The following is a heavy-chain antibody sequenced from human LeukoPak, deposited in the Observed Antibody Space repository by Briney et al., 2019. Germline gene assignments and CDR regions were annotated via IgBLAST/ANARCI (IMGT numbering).Heavy chain of an antibody. D-gene: IGHD2-21*01. CDR2: ITTSGST. CDR1: GLTASHNVNNA. J-gene: IGHJ6*02. V-gene: IGHV3-23*01. Sequence: GGSLRLSCAASGLTASHNVNNAMSWVRHAPGQGLEWVSGITTSGSTYCADSVKGRFTISRENSNNTLYLHMDSLRAEDTAVYYCAKAPVWNYYYGLDVWGQGTTVTVSS. CDR3: AKAPVWNYYYGLDV.